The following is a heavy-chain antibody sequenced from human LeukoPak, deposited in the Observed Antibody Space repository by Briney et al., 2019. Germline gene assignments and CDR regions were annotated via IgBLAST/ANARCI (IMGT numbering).Heavy chain of an antibody. CDR1: GFTFSSYA. CDR3: AKASAMIVVVSKHFDY. J-gene: IGHJ4*02. D-gene: IGHD3-22*01. V-gene: IGHV3-23*01. CDR2: ISGSGGST. Sequence: PGGSLRLSCAASGFTFSSYAMSWVRQAPGKGPEWGSSISGSGGSTYYADSVKGRFTISRDNSKNTLYLQMNSLRAEDTAVYYCAKASAMIVVVSKHFDYWGQGTLVTVSS.